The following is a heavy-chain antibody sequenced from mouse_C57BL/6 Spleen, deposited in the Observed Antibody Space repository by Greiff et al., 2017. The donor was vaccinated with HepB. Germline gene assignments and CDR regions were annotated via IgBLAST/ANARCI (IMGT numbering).Heavy chain of an antibody. CDR2: IDPSDSYT. D-gene: IGHD2-4*01. Sequence: VQGVESGAELVMPGASVKLSCKASGYTFTSYWMHWVKQRPGQGLEWIGEIDPSDSYTNYNQKFKGKSTLTVDKSSSTAYMQLSSLTSEDSAVYYCARMGLRYAMDYWGQGTSVTVSS. V-gene: IGHV1-69*01. J-gene: IGHJ4*01. CDR3: ARMGLRYAMDY. CDR1: GYTFTSYW.